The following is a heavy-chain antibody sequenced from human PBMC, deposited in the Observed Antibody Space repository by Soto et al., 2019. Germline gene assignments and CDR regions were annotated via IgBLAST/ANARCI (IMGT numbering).Heavy chain of an antibody. CDR3: ARDDGSGWYFDY. D-gene: IGHD6-19*01. CDR1: GGSISSYD. V-gene: IGHV4-59*01. Sequence: PSVTLSLTCTVSGGSISSYDWSWIRQPPGKGLEWMGYIYYSGRTNYNPSLKSRVTISVDTSKHQFSLKLRSVTAAATAVYYCARDDGSGWYFDYWGQGTLVTVPQ. J-gene: IGHJ4*02. CDR2: IYYSGRT.